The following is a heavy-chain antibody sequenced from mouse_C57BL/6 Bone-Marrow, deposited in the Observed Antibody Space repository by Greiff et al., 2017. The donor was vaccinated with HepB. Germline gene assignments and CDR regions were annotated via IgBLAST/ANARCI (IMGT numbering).Heavy chain of an antibody. V-gene: IGHV6-6*01. J-gene: IGHJ1*03. CDR2: IRNKANNHAT. D-gene: IGHD1-1*01. Sequence: EVQLVESGGGLVQPGGSMKLSCAASGFTFSDAWMDWVRQSPEKGLEWVAEIRNKANNHATYYAESVKGRFTISRDDSKSSVYLQMNSLRAEDTGIYYCRRVVATRTRYFDVWGTGTTVTVSS. CDR3: RRVVATRTRYFDV. CDR1: GFTFSDAW.